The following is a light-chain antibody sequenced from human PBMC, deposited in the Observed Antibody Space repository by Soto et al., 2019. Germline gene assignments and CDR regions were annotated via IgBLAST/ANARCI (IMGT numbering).Light chain of an antibody. J-gene: IGKJ2*01. CDR3: HQCGPSLKYT. V-gene: IGKV3-20*01. CDR1: QTVAGNS. CDR2: GPS. Sequence: EIVLTQSPGTLSLSPGERATLSSRASQTVAGNSLAWYQQKPGQAPRLLIYGPSNRATGIPDRFSCSGSGTALTLTIGRLEPDDFAVYYGHQCGPSLKYTFGQGTTLEIK.